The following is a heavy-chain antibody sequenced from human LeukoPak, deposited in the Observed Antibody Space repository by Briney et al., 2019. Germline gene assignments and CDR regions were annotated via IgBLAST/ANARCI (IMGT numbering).Heavy chain of an antibody. D-gene: IGHD3-9*01. CDR2: ISGSGTGT. CDR3: ARLVMDAFDI. V-gene: IGHV3-23*01. CDR1: GFTFSSSA. J-gene: IGHJ3*02. Sequence: GGSLRLSCAASGFTFSSSAMSWVRQAPGKGLYWVSAISGSGTGTYYADSVKGRFTISRDNSKNTLYLQMNSLRAEDTAVYYCARLVMDAFDIWGQGTMVTVSS.